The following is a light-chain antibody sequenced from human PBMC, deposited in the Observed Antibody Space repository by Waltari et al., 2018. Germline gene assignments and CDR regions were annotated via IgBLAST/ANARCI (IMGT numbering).Light chain of an antibody. CDR2: GAS. V-gene: IGKV3-20*01. CDR3: QHYLRLPVT. Sequence: EIVLTPSPGPLSLSSGESATLSCRTSQSVTRALAWYQQKPGQAPRLLIYGASNRATGIPDRFSGSGSGTDFSLTISSLEPEDFAVYYCQHYLRLPVTFGQGTKVEVK. CDR1: QSVTRA. J-gene: IGKJ1*01.